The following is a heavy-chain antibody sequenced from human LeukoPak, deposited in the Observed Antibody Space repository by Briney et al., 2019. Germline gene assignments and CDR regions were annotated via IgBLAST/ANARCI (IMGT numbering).Heavy chain of an antibody. CDR3: ARDVRYRQWLVPAFDI. Sequence: GGSLRLSCAASGFTFSSYAMSWVRQAPGKGLEWVSAISGSGGSTYYADSVKGRFTISRDNAKNSLYLQMNSLRAEDTAVYYCARDVRYRQWLVPAFDIWGQGTMVTVSS. J-gene: IGHJ3*02. D-gene: IGHD6-19*01. CDR2: ISGSGGST. CDR1: GFTFSSYA. V-gene: IGHV3-23*01.